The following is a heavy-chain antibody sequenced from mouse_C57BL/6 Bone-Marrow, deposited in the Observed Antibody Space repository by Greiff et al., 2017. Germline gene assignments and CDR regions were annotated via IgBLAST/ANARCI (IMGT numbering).Heavy chain of an antibody. J-gene: IGHJ1*03. V-gene: IGHV2-5*01. D-gene: IGHD2-4*01. CDR2: IWSGGST. CDR1: GFSLTSYG. Sequence: QVQLKQSGPGLVQPSQSLSITCTVSGFSLTSYGVHWVRQSPGKGLEWLGVIWSGGSTDYNAAFMSRLFITTGNSTSQVFSKMNSLQADDTAIYYCAKSDGCDYDRYFDVWGTGTTVTVSS. CDR3: AKSDGCDYDRYFDV.